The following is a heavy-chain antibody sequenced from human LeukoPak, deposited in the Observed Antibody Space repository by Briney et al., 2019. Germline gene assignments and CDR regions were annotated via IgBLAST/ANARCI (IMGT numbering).Heavy chain of an antibody. D-gene: IGHD5-24*01. CDR1: SGFISTHY. Sequence: SETLSLTCSVSSGFISTHYWSWIRQPAGKGLEWIGRLSTTGSTNYNPSLKSRVTMSVDKSKNQLSLKLSPVTAADTAVYYCAREVEMATQFDYWGQGTLVTASS. CDR2: LSTTGST. CDR3: AREVEMATQFDY. V-gene: IGHV4-4*07. J-gene: IGHJ4*02.